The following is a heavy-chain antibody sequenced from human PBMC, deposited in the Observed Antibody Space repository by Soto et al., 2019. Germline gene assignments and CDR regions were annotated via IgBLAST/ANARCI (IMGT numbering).Heavy chain of an antibody. CDR2: IYYSGST. V-gene: IGHV4-61*01. CDR1: GGSVSSGTYS. D-gene: IGHD2-15*01. J-gene: IGHJ4*02. Sequence: QVQLQESGPGLVKPSETLSLTCTVSGGSVSSGTYSWSWIRRPPGKGLEWIGYIYYSGSTNYNPSLKSRVTISIDTSKNQFSLELSSVTAADTAMYYCGRITVLVVAYYVDYWGQGTLVTVSS. CDR3: GRITVLVVAYYVDY.